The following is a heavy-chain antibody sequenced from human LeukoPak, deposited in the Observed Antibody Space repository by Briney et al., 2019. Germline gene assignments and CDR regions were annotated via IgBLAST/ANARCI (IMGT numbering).Heavy chain of an antibody. CDR2: ISGSGGST. CDR3: AKVGATSVEPLDY. Sequence: GGSLRLSCAASGFTFDNYGMSWVRQAPGKGLEWVSGISGSGGSTYYADSVRGRFTISRDNSKNTLFMQMNRLRAEDTAIYYCAKVGATSVEPLDYWGQGTLVTVSS. J-gene: IGHJ4*02. CDR1: GFTFDNYG. V-gene: IGHV3-23*01. D-gene: IGHD4-23*01.